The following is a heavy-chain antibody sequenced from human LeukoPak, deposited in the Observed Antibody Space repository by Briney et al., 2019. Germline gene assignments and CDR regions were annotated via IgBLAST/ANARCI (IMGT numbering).Heavy chain of an antibody. Sequence: GGSLRLSCVGSGFIFNTYSMNWVRQAPGKGLEWVSYISSVSSAIYYADSVKGRFTISRDNAKNSLYLQMNSLRAEDTAVYYCARDLSSYDILTGPSGYWGQGTLVTVSS. CDR1: GFIFNTYS. J-gene: IGHJ4*02. D-gene: IGHD3-9*01. CDR2: ISSVSSAI. V-gene: IGHV3-48*04. CDR3: ARDLSSYDILTGPSGY.